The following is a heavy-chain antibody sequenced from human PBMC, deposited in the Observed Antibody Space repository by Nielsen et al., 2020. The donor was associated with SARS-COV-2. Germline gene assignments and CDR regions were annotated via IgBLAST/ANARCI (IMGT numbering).Heavy chain of an antibody. D-gene: IGHD3-22*01. CDR3: ARDSSGTYRRVDY. J-gene: IGHJ4*02. CDR2: INPTNGGT. V-gene: IGHV1-46*01. CDR1: GYTFTNNY. Sequence: ASMKVSCKASGYTFTNNYMHWVRQAPGQGLEWMGLINPTNGGTTYAQKFQGRVTMTRDTSTSTVYMELSSLRSDDTAVYYCARDSSGTYRRVDYWGQGTLVTVSS.